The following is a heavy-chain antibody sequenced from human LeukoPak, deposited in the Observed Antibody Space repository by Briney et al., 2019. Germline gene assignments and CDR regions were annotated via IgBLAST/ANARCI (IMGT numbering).Heavy chain of an antibody. Sequence: PGGSLRLSCVASGFTFSSYDMSWARQAPGKGLEWVSVISNSGGSTYYADSVKGRFTISRDNSKNTLYLQMNSLRAEDTAVYYCARDMSVAAPIEYWGQGTLVTVSS. CDR3: ARDMSVAAPIEY. D-gene: IGHD6-13*01. CDR2: ISNSGGST. J-gene: IGHJ4*02. CDR1: GFTFSSYD. V-gene: IGHV3-23*01.